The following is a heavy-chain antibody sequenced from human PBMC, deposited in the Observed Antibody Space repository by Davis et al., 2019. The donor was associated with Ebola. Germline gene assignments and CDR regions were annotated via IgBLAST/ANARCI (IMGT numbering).Heavy chain of an antibody. CDR3: ASSSIAARPGYYYGMDV. Sequence: GESLKISCAASGFTFSSYEMNWVRQAPGKGLEWVSSISSSSSYIYYADSVKGRFTISRDNAKNSLYLQMNSLRAEDTAVYYCASSSIAARPGYYYGMDVWGQGTTVTVSS. D-gene: IGHD6-6*01. CDR1: GFTFSSYE. V-gene: IGHV3-21*01. CDR2: ISSSSSYI. J-gene: IGHJ6*02.